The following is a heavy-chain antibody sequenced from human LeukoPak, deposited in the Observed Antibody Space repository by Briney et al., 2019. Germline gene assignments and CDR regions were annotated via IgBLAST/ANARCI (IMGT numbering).Heavy chain of an antibody. CDR2: INPSGGSR. Sequence: ASVKVSCKASGYTFTSYYMHWVRQAPGQGLEWMGIINPSGGSRSYAQKFQGRVTMTRDMSTSTVYMELSSLRSEDTAVYYCASSVVVVAATDYWGQGTLVTVSS. CDR3: ASSVVVVAATDY. CDR1: GYTFTSYY. V-gene: IGHV1-46*01. D-gene: IGHD2-15*01. J-gene: IGHJ4*02.